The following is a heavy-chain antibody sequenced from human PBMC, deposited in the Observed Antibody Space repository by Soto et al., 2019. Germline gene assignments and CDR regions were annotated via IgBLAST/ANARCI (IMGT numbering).Heavy chain of an antibody. CDR3: ARVPGEWIQLWPTGGMDV. V-gene: IGHV1-69*13. D-gene: IGHD5-18*01. J-gene: IGHJ6*02. CDR1: GGTVSSYA. CDR2: IIPIFGTA. Sequence: GASVKVSCKASGGTVSSYAISWLRQALGQGLEWMGGIIPIFGTANYAQKFQGRVTITADESTSTADMELSSLRSEDTAVYYCARVPGEWIQLWPTGGMDVWGQGTTVTVSS.